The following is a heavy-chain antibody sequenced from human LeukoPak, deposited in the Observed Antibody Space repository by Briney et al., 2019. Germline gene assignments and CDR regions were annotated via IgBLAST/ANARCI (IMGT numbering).Heavy chain of an antibody. V-gene: IGHV3-7*01. CDR1: GFIFRTYW. CDR3: AMSQSRYSSSHHFDY. D-gene: IGHD6-6*01. J-gene: IGHJ4*02. CDR2: IKEDESDK. Sequence: GGSLRLSCSASGFIFRTYWMSWVRQAPEKGLEWVAHIKEDESDKYYVDSVKGRFTVSRDNSKNTLYLQMNSLRAEDTAVYYCAMSQSRYSSSHHFDYWGQGTLVTVSS.